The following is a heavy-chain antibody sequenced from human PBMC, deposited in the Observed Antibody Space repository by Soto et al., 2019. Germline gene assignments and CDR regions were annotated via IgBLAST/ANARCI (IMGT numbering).Heavy chain of an antibody. D-gene: IGHD6-13*01. Sequence: PSETLSLTCTVSGGSISSGDYYWSWIRQPPGKGLEWIGYIYYSGSTYYNPSLKSRVTISVDTSKNQFSLKLSSVTAADTAVYYCARGYSSSWYYPWFDPWGQGTLVTVSS. CDR2: IYYSGST. V-gene: IGHV4-30-4*01. CDR1: GGSISSGDYY. J-gene: IGHJ5*02. CDR3: ARGYSSSWYYPWFDP.